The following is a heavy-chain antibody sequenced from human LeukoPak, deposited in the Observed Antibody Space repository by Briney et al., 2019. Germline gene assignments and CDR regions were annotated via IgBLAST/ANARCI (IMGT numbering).Heavy chain of an antibody. CDR3: AREENSSSWYKYFDY. CDR1: GGSISSSNW. D-gene: IGHD6-13*01. Sequence: SETPSLTCAVSGGSISSSNWWSWVRQPPGKGLEWIGEIYHSGSTNYNPSLKSRVTISVDKSKNQFSLKLSSVTAADTAVYYCAREENSSSWYKYFDYWGQGTLVTVSS. CDR2: IYHSGST. V-gene: IGHV4-4*02. J-gene: IGHJ4*02.